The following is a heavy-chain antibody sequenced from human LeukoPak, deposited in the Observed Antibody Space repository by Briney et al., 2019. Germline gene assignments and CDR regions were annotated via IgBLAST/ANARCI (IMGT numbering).Heavy chain of an antibody. CDR3: ARARDSSGWFRWIDP. CDR2: ISSNGGST. D-gene: IGHD6-19*01. J-gene: IGHJ5*02. Sequence: GGSLRLSYSASGXTFSRYGLEWVRQAPGKGLEYVSAISSNGGSTYYADSVKGRVTISRDNTKNTLYLQMNSLRVEDTAVYYCARARDSSGWFRWIDPWGQGTLVTVSS. CDR1: GXTFSRYG. V-gene: IGHV3-64*04.